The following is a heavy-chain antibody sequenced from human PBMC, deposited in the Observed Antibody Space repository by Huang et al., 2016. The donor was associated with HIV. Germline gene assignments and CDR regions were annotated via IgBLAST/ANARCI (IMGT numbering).Heavy chain of an antibody. Sequence: QVQLVQSGAEVKKPGASVKVSCKASGYTFTEYFIHWVRQAPGQGLELMGWINPNSAGTNYAQKFQGRVTMTRDTSISTAYVDLSSLRSDDTAVYYCARAQTGTTGWFDPWGQGTLVTVSS. D-gene: IGHD1-7*01. CDR3: ARAQTGTTGWFDP. CDR1: GYTFTEYF. CDR2: INPNSAGT. V-gene: IGHV1-2*02. J-gene: IGHJ5*02.